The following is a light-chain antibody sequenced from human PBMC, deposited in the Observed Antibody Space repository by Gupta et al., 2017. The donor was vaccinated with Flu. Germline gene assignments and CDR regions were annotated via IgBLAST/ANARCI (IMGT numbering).Light chain of an antibody. V-gene: IGLV3-1*01. J-gene: IGLJ2*01. CDR3: QTWGSRAVA. CDR2: QEI. Sequence: SYDLTQPPSVSVSPGQTAVISCSGDNLDDKYICWYQHKPGQSPVLVLYQEIKRPSGIPERFSGSRSGDTATLTIRGTQVIDEGDYYCQTWGSRAVAFGGGTKLTVL. CDR1: NLDDKY.